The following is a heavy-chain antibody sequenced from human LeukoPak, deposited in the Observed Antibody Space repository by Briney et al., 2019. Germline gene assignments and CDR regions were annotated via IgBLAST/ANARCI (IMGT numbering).Heavy chain of an antibody. CDR1: GFTFSSYA. V-gene: IGHV3-30-3*01. Sequence: GGSLRLSCAASGFTFSSYAMHWVRQAPGKGLEWVAVISYDGSNKYYADSVKGRFTISRDNSKNTLYLQMNSLRAEDTAVYYCARDNSGSYRFDYWGQGTLVTVSS. J-gene: IGHJ4*02. CDR2: ISYDGSNK. CDR3: ARDNSGSYRFDY. D-gene: IGHD1-26*01.